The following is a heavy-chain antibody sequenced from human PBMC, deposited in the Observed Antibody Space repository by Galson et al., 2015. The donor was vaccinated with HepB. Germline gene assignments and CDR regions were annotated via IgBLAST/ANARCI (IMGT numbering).Heavy chain of an antibody. CDR3: ATSSTYSDILTGYYIDRPNVGKFDF. Sequence: SVKVSCKASGYTFTGYYMHWVRQAPGQGLEWMGWINPNSGGTNYAQRFQGRVTMTMDTSISTAYMELSRLRSDDTAMYYCATSSTYSDILTGYYIDRPNVGKFDFWGQGTLVTVSS. CDR2: INPNSGGT. V-gene: IGHV1-2*02. D-gene: IGHD3-9*01. CDR1: GYTFTGYY. J-gene: IGHJ4*02.